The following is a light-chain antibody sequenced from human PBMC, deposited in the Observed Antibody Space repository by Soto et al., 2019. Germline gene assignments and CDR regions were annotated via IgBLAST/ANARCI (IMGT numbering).Light chain of an antibody. CDR2: TAS. V-gene: IGKV1-39*01. Sequence: DIQMTQSPSSLSASVGDRVTITCRASQSISNYLNWYQQKPGKAPKLLIYTASSLQSGVPSRFSGSGSGTDFTLTINSLQPEDFATYYCQQSYSTPYTFGQGTKREIK. CDR3: QQSYSTPYT. J-gene: IGKJ2*01. CDR1: QSISNY.